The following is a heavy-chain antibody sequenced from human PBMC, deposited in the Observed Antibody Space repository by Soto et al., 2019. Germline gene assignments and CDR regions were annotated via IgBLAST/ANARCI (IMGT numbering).Heavy chain of an antibody. CDR2: MNPNSGNT. CDR3: ARAPYVAARNWFDS. Sequence: QVQLVQSGAEVKEPGASVMVSCKASGYTFTNYDINWVRQATGQGLGWMGWMNPNSGNTGYAQKFQGRVTMTRDTSINTAYMELSSLRSEDTAVYYCARAPYVAARNWFDSWGQGTPVTVSS. D-gene: IGHD3-10*02. CDR1: GYTFTNYD. V-gene: IGHV1-8*01. J-gene: IGHJ5*01.